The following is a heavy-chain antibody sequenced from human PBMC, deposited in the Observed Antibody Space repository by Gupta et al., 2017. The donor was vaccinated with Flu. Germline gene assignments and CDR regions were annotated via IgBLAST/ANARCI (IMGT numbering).Heavy chain of an antibody. J-gene: IGHJ4*02. D-gene: IGHD2-15*01. CDR3: AREIVVVVAASNYFDY. Sequence: QVQLQESGPGLVKPSETLSLTCAVSGYSISSGYYWGWIRQPPGKGLEWIGSIYHSGSTYYNPSLKSRVTISVDTSKNQFSLKLSSVTAADTAVYYFAREIVVVVAASNYFDYWGQGTLVTVSS. V-gene: IGHV4-38-2*02. CDR1: GYSISSGYY. CDR2: IYHSGST.